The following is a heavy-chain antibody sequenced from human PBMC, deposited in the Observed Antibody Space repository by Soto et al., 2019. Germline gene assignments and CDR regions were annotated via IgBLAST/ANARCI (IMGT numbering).Heavy chain of an antibody. CDR1: GYTFTRYT. J-gene: IGHJ5*02. CDR2: ITPDNGNT. Sequence: QVQLVQSGAEVKKPGASVKISCKASGYTFTRYTMNWVSQAPGQRLEWMGWITPDNGNTKSSQKFQDRVIITRDTSASTAYMDLSSLRSEDTAVYYCARGIATGQLDPWGQGTLVTVSS. D-gene: IGHD2-15*01. V-gene: IGHV1-3*01. CDR3: ARGIATGQLDP.